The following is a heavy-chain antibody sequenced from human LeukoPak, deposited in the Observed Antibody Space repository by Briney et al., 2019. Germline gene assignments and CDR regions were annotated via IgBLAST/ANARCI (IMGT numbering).Heavy chain of an antibody. D-gene: IGHD3-22*01. CDR1: EFAFDDYW. CDR3: ARGSKHYYDSSGFDY. Sequence: PGGSLRLSCAASEFAFDDYWMAWVRQAPGKGLEWVSYISSSGSTIYYADSVKGRFTISRDNAKNSLYLQMNSLRAEDTAVYYCARGSKHYYDSSGFDYWGQGTLVTVSS. V-gene: IGHV3-11*04. J-gene: IGHJ4*02. CDR2: ISSSGSTI.